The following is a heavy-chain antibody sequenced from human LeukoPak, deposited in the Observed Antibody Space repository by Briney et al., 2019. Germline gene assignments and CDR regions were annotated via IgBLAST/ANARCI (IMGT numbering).Heavy chain of an antibody. Sequence: GGSLRLSCAASGFTFSVAATTWVRQAPGKGLEWVAVISYDGSNKYYADSVKGRFTISRDNSKNTLYLQMNSLRAEDTAVYYCANDRSGSYYGRGFYYWGQGTLVTVSS. J-gene: IGHJ4*02. CDR3: ANDRSGSYYGRGFYY. D-gene: IGHD1-26*01. CDR2: ISYDGSNK. CDR1: GFTFSVAA. V-gene: IGHV3-30*18.